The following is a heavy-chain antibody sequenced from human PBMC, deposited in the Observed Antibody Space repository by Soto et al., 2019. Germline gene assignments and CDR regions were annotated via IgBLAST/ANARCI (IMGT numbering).Heavy chain of an antibody. D-gene: IGHD2-21*02. CDR2: IIPILGIA. J-gene: IGHJ4*02. Sequence: QVQLVQSGAKVKKPGSSVKVSCKASGGTFSSYTISWVRQAPGQGLEWMGRIIPILGIANYAQKFQGRVTITADKSTSTAYMELSSLRSEDTAVYYCTYCGGDCYSLSFDYWGQGTLVTVSS. V-gene: IGHV1-69*02. CDR3: TYCGGDCYSLSFDY. CDR1: GGTFSSYT.